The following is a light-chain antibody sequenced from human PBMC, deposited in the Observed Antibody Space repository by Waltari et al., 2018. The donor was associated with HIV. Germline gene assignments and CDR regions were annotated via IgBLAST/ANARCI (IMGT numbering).Light chain of an antibody. V-gene: IGLV1-44*01. J-gene: IGLJ2*01. CDR2: DNK. Sequence: QSVLTQPPSASGTPGQRVTISCSGRRSNIGSNPVSWYQQLPGTAPQLLISDNKQRPSGVPDRFSGSKSGTSASRAISGLQSEDEGDYYCAAWDDSLDGLFGGGTKLTV. CDR1: RSNIGSNP. CDR3: AAWDDSLDGL.